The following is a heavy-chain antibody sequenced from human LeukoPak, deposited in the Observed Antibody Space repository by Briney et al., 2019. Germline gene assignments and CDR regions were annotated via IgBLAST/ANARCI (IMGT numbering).Heavy chain of an antibody. CDR3: ARETEGWLDY. V-gene: IGHV3-53*01. Sequence: GGSLRLSCAASGFTVSSNYMSWVRQAPGKGLEWVSVIYSGGSTYSADSVKGRFTISRDNSKNTLYLQMNSLRAEDTAVYYCARETEGWLDYWGQGTLVTVSS. D-gene: IGHD5-24*01. CDR1: GFTVSSNY. CDR2: IYSGGST. J-gene: IGHJ4*02.